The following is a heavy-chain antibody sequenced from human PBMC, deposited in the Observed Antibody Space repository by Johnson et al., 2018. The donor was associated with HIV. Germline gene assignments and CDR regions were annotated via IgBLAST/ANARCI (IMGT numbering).Heavy chain of an antibody. CDR1: GFTFSSYG. V-gene: IGHV3-30*18. D-gene: IGHD2-2*02. CDR2: ISYAGSNK. J-gene: IGHJ3*02. CDR3: AKAMGAYQLLYAFDI. Sequence: VQLVESGGGVVQPGRSLRLSCAASGFTFSSYGMHWVRQAPGKGLEWLAVISYAGSNKDYADSVKDRCTISRDKSKNTRYLQLNSLRAEDTAVYYCAKAMGAYQLLYAFDIWGQGTMVTVSS.